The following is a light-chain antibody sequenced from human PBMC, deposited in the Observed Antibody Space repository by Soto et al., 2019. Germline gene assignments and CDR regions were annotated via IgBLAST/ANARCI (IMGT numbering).Light chain of an antibody. CDR1: QSLLHSTGKTY. V-gene: IGKV2-29*03. CDR2: EVS. Sequence: DIVKTQSPLFLSVTPGEPASISCKSSQSLLHSTGKTYLHWYLQRPGQSPQLLIYEVSNRFSGVPDSISGSGSGTDFTLTISRVEAEDAGVYYCMQGGTSGQGTKLEIK. J-gene: IGKJ2*01. CDR3: MQGGT.